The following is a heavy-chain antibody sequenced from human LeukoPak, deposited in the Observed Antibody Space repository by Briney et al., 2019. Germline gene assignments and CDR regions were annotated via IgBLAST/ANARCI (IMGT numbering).Heavy chain of an antibody. V-gene: IGHV1-2*06. J-gene: IGHJ3*02. CDR3: AVTYGDFPRDAFDI. Sequence: ASVKVSCKASGYTFTGYYMHWVRQAPGQGLEWMGRINPNSGGTNYAQKFQGRVTMTRDTSISTAYMELSRLRSDDTAVYYCAVTYGDFPRDAFDIWGQGTMVTVSS. CDR2: INPNSGGT. CDR1: GYTFTGYY. D-gene: IGHD4-17*01.